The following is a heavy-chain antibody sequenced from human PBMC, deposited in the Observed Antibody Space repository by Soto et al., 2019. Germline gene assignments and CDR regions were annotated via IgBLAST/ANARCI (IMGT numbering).Heavy chain of an antibody. CDR1: GGSISSGGYS. Sequence: PSETLSLTCAASGGSISSGGYSWSWLRQPPGKGLEWIGYIFHSGSTYYNPSLKSRVTISVDGSKNHFSLELSSVTAADTAVYYCARSPDSSGYYPRRYYYGMDVWGQGTTVTVSS. D-gene: IGHD3-22*01. CDR2: IFHSGST. CDR3: ARSPDSSGYYPRRYYYGMDV. V-gene: IGHV4-30-2*01. J-gene: IGHJ6*02.